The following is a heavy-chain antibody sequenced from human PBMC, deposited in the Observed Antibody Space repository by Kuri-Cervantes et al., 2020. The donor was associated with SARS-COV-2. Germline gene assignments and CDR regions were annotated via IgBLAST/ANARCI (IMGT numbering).Heavy chain of an antibody. Sequence: GESLEISCAASGFTFSSYEMNWVRQAPGKGLGGVSYISSSCSTIYYADSVKGRFTISRDNAKNSLYLQMNSLRAEDTAVYYCAKMIVIRSYYEVGLGAFDIWGQGTMVTVSS. CDR2: ISSSCSTI. J-gene: IGHJ3*02. V-gene: IGHV3-48*03. CDR3: AKMIVIRSYYEVGLGAFDI. D-gene: IGHD1-26*01. CDR1: GFTFSSYE.